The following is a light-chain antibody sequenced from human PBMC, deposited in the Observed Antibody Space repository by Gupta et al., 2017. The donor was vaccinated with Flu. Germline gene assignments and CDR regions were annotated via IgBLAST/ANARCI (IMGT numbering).Light chain of an antibody. CDR2: AAV. CDR1: QSISTF. CDR3: QQRYSNHPPWT. J-gene: IGKJ1*01. Sequence: DIQMTQSPSSLAASVGDRVTITCRASQSISTFLNWYQQKPGKAPELLIYAAVHLQSGVTPRFSGGGAGTDFTLAISNRQPEDFATYFCQQRYSNHPPWTFGQGTKVGFK. V-gene: IGKV1-39*01.